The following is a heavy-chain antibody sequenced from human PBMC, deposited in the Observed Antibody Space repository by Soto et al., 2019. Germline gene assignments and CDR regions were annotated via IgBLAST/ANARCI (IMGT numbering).Heavy chain of an antibody. CDR3: ARDNYGGRLDF. J-gene: IGHJ4*02. V-gene: IGHV4-31*03. CDR2: IFFSGNT. Sequence: KPXXTLSLPCTVAGGSLLNGGHYWTWIRQHPGKGLEWIWKIFFSGNTHYNPALKSRLTFAVDTTKNQFSLKLTCVTAADTAIYDCARDNYGGRLDFWGPGTLGTVS. CDR1: GGSLLNGGHY. D-gene: IGHD4-17*01.